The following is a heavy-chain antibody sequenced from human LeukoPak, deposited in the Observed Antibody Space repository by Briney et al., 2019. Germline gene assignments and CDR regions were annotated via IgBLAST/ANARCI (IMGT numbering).Heavy chain of an antibody. D-gene: IGHD5-24*01. V-gene: IGHV1-69*05. CDR3: ARVRDGYFDY. CDR1: GGTFSSYA. Sequence: GASVKGPCKASGGTFSSYAISGVRQAPGQGLEWMGGIIPIFGTANYAQKFQGRVTITTDESTSTAYMELSSLRSEDTAVYYCARVRDGYFDYWGQGTLVTVSS. CDR2: IIPIFGTA. J-gene: IGHJ4*02.